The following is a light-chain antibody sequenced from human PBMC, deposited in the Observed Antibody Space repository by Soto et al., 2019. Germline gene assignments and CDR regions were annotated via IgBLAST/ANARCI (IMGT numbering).Light chain of an antibody. Sequence: ALTQSPATLSLSPGEGATLSCRASQSVSKYLAWYQQKPGQAPRLLIYDASNRGTGIPVRFSGSGSGTDFTLTISSLEPEDFAVYYCQQRNSWPITFGQGTRLEIK. V-gene: IGKV3-11*01. CDR1: QSVSKY. CDR3: QQRNSWPIT. J-gene: IGKJ5*01. CDR2: DAS.